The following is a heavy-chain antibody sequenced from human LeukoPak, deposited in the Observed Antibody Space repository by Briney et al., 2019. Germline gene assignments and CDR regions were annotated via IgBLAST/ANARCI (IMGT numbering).Heavy chain of an antibody. CDR1: GFTFSSYS. CDR2: ISSSSSYI. J-gene: IGHJ6*03. CDR3: ARDPGVTIFGALEDYYMDV. V-gene: IGHV3-21*01. Sequence: PGGSLRLSCAASGFTFSSYSMNWVRQAPGKGLEWVSSISSSSSYIYYADSVKGRFTISRDNAKNSLYLQMNSLRAEDTAVYYCARDPGVTIFGALEDYYMDVWGKGTTVTVSS. D-gene: IGHD3-3*01.